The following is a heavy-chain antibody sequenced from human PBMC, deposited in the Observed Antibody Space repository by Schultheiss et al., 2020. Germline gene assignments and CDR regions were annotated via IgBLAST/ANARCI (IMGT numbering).Heavy chain of an antibody. CDR1: EFTFSSYS. CDR2: IKSKTDGGTT. D-gene: IGHD5-12*01. Sequence: GSLTLSCAASEFTFSSYSMNWVRQAPGKGLEWVGRIKSKTDGGTTDYAAPVKGRFTISRDNSKNTLYLQMNSLRAEDTAVYYCARAVMDVVAATHFDYWGQGTLVTVSS. CDR3: ARAVMDVVAATHFDY. V-gene: IGHV3-15*07. J-gene: IGHJ4*02.